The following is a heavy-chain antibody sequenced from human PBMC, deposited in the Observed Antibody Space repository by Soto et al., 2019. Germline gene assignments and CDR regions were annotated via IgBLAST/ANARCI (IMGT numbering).Heavy chain of an antibody. J-gene: IGHJ4*02. V-gene: IGHV3-23*01. CDR2: SSGSGGST. CDR3: AKDSYQSYYDILTGYQPQYFDY. CDR1: GCTFSSYA. D-gene: IGHD3-9*01. Sequence: LRLACSAAGCTFSSYAMSWVRQAPGKRLEWVSASSGSGGSTYYADSVKGRFTIARDNSENTLYRQMNSLRAGATAVYYCAKDSYQSYYDILTGYQPQYFDYWGQGTLVTVSS.